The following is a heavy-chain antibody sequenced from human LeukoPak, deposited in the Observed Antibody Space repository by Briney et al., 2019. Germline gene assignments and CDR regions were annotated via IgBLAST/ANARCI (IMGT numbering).Heavy chain of an antibody. D-gene: IGHD1-26*01. V-gene: IGHV3-23*01. CDR1: GFAFSTFA. J-gene: IGHJ5*02. CDR3: AKGSLYNWFDP. Sequence: GGSLRLSCAASGFAFSTFAMSWVRQAPGKGLEWVSTISGSGGSKYYADSVQGRSSISRDNSKNTLYLQMNSLRAEDSAIYYCAKGSLYNWFDPWGQGTLVTVSS. CDR2: ISGSGGSK.